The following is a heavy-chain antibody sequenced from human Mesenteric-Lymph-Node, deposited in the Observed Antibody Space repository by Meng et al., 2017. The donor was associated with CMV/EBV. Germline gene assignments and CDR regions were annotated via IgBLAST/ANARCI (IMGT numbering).Heavy chain of an antibody. V-gene: IGHV3-48*04. D-gene: IGHD6-19*01. J-gene: IGHJ4*02. CDR1: GFTFSTYD. CDR2: ISSSSSTI. Sequence: GGSLRLSCAASGFTFSTYDMNWVRQAPGKGLEWVSYISSSSSTIYYADSVKGRFTISGDNAKNSLYLQMNSLRAEDTAVYYCARTFAVAGLYWGQGTLVTVSS. CDR3: ARTFAVAGLY.